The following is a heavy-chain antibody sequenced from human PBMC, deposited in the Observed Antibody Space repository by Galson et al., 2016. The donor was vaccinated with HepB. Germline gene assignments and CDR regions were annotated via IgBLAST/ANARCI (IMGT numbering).Heavy chain of an antibody. V-gene: IGHV3-15*01. D-gene: IGHD4-17*01. CDR1: GFTFTKAW. CDR3: TATTMTTNNFDY. CDR2: IKSKTDAGTT. J-gene: IGHJ4*02. Sequence: SLRLSCAASGFTFTKAWMSWVRQAPGKGLEWVGRIKSKTDAGTTDYAAPVKGRFTIPRDDSKNTLYLQMNSLKTEDTAVYYCTATTMTTNNFDYWGQGTLVTVSS.